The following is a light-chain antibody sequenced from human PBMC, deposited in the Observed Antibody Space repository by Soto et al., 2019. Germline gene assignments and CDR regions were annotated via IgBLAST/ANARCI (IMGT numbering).Light chain of an antibody. V-gene: IGKV1-8*01. CDR1: QGISSY. CDR3: QLLNNYPLLT. CDR2: GAS. Sequence: AIRMTQSPSSFSASTGDRVTITCRASQGISSYLAWYQQKPGKAPKLLIYGASTLQSGVPSRFSGSGSGTDFTLTISSLQPEDFATYYCQLLNNYPLLTFGGGIKVDIK. J-gene: IGKJ4*01.